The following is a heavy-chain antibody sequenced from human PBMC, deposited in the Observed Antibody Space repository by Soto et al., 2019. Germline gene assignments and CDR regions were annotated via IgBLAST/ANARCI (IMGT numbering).Heavy chain of an antibody. CDR2: IIPIFGTA. V-gene: IGHV1-69*13. Sequence: GASVKVSCKASGGTFSSYAISWVRQAPGQGLEWMGGIIPIFGTANYAQKFQGRVTITGDECTSTAYMELGSLRSEYPAVYYFARDSPMAVVPAAIRPGSYYGMDVGGQGTKVTASS. CDR3: ARDSPMAVVPAAIRPGSYYGMDV. J-gene: IGHJ6*02. CDR1: GGTFSSYA. D-gene: IGHD2-2*02.